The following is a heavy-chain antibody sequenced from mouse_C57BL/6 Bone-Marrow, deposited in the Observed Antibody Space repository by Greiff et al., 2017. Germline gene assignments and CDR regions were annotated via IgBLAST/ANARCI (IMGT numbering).Heavy chain of an antibody. D-gene: IGHD2-5*01. CDR1: GYTFTNYW. CDR2: IYPGGGYT. V-gene: IGHV1-63*01. J-gene: IGHJ1*03. Sequence: QVQLQQSGAELVRPGTSVKMSCKASGYTFTNYWIGWAKQRPGHGLEWIGDIYPGGGYTNYNAKFKGKATLTADTSSSTAYMQFSSLTSEDSAIYYCAVYYSNYWYFDVWGTGTTVTVSS. CDR3: AVYYSNYWYFDV.